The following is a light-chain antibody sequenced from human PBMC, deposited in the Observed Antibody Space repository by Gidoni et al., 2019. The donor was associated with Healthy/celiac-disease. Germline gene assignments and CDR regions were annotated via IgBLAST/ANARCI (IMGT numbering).Light chain of an antibody. J-gene: IGLJ3*02. V-gene: IGLV2-11*01. CDR3: CSYAGSYANWV. CDR2: DVS. CDR1: SSDVGGYNY. Sequence: QSALTQPRSVSGSPGQSVTISCTGTSSDVGGYNYVSWYQQHPGKAPKLMIYDVSKRPSGVPDRFSGSKSGNTASRTISGLQAEDEADYYCCSYAGSYANWVFGGGTKLTVL.